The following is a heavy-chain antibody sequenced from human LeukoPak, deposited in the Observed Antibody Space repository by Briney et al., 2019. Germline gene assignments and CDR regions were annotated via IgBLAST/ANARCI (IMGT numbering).Heavy chain of an antibody. J-gene: IGHJ4*02. CDR1: GGTFSSYA. D-gene: IGHD6-13*01. CDR3: ARVLGYSSSWYFGELDY. CDR2: INTNTGNP. V-gene: IGHV7-4-1*02. Sequence: ASVKVSCKASGGTFSSYAISWVRQAPGQGLEWMGWINTNTGNPTYAQGFTGRFVFSLDTSVSTAYLQISSLKAEDTAVYYCARVLGYSSSWYFGELDYWGQGTLVTVSS.